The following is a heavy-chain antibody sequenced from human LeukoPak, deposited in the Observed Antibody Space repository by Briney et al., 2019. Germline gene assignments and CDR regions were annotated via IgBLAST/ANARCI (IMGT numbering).Heavy chain of an antibody. D-gene: IGHD3-3*01. J-gene: IGHJ4*02. Sequence: PSETLSLTCTVSGASIGSYYWSWIRQPPGKGLEWIGYFDDSGRTNYNPSLKSRVTTSVDTSKKRFSLKLKSVTAADTAVYYCARAQINTIFGVVSSLFFDYWGQGTLVTVSS. CDR3: ARAQINTIFGVVSSLFFDY. CDR1: GASIGSYY. CDR2: FDDSGRT. V-gene: IGHV4-59*01.